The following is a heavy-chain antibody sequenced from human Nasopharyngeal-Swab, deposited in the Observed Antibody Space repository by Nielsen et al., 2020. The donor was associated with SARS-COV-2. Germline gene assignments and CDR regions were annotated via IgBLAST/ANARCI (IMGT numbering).Heavy chain of an antibody. Sequence: GESLKISCAASGFTFSSYAMSWVRQAQGKGLEWVSAISGSGGSTYYADSVKGRFTISRDNSKNTLYLQMNSLGAEDTAVYYCAKGQQWLVQNFDYWGQGTLVTVSS. J-gene: IGHJ4*02. CDR3: AKGQQWLVQNFDY. CDR1: GFTFSSYA. V-gene: IGHV3-23*01. CDR2: ISGSGGST. D-gene: IGHD6-19*01.